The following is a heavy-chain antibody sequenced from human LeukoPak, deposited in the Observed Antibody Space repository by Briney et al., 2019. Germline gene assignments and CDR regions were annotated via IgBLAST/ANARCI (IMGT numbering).Heavy chain of an antibody. J-gene: IGHJ4*02. CDR1: GYTFTDYG. V-gene: IGHV1-18*01. CDR2: ISTYNGDT. CDR3: ARGSYYDY. D-gene: IGHD1-26*01. Sequence: ASVKVSCKASGYTFTDYGISWVRQAPGQGLEWMGWISTYNGDTNFAQKFQGRVTMTTDTSTNTAYMELRSLTSDDTAVYYCARGSYYDYWGQGTLVTVS.